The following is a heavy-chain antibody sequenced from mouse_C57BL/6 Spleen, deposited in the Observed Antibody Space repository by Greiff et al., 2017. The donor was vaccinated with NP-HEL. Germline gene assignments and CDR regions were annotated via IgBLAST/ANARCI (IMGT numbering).Heavy chain of an antibody. CDR1: GYTFTSYW. V-gene: IGHV1-64*01. CDR3: ARDDDYARCAY. J-gene: IGHJ3*01. D-gene: IGHD2-4*01. CDR2: IHPNSGST. Sequence: QVQLQQPGAELVKPGASVKLSCKASGYTFTSYWMHWVKQRPGQGLEWIGMIHPNSGSTNYNEKFKSKATLTVDKSSSTAYMQRSSLTSEDSAVYYCARDDDYARCAYWGQGTLVTVSA.